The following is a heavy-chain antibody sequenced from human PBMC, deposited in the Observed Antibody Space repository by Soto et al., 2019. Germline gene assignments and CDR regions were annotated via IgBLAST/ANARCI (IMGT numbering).Heavy chain of an antibody. CDR3: ARDYESQYYYYGMDV. CDR2: IYSGGST. J-gene: IGHJ6*02. CDR1: GFTVSSNY. V-gene: IGHV3-53*01. D-gene: IGHD3-3*01. Sequence: GGSLRLSCAASGFTVSSNYMSWVRQAPGKGLEWVSVIYSGGSTYYADSVKGRFTISRDNSKNTLYLQMNSLRAEDTAVYYCARDYESQYYYYGMDVWGQGTTVTVSS.